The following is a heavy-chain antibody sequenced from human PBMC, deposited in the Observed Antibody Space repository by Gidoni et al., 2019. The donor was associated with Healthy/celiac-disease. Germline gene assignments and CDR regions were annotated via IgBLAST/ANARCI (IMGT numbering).Heavy chain of an antibody. Sequence: QVQLVESGGGVVQPGRSLRLSFAASGFTFSSYAMHWVRQAPGKGLEWVAVISYDGSNKYYADSVKGRFTISRDNSKNTLYLQMNSLRAEDTAVYYCARALEYPDTGYFDYWGQGTLVTVSS. V-gene: IGHV3-30*04. J-gene: IGHJ4*02. CDR3: ARALEYPDTGYFDY. CDR1: GFTFSSYA. CDR2: ISYDGSNK.